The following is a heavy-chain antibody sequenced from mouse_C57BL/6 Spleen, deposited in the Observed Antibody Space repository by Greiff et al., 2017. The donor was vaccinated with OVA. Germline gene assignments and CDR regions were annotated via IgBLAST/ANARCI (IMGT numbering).Heavy chain of an antibody. CDR3: ARLRLYYGNYLYFDD. V-gene: IGHV1-42*01. Sequence: VQLQQSGPELVKPGASVKISCKASGYSFTGYYMNWVKQSPEKSLEWIGEINPSTGGTTYNQKFKAKATLTVDKSSSTAYMQLKSLTSEDSAVYYCARLRLYYGNYLYFDDWGQGTTLTVSS. CDR1: GYSFTGYY. CDR2: INPSTGGT. J-gene: IGHJ2*01. D-gene: IGHD2-1*01.